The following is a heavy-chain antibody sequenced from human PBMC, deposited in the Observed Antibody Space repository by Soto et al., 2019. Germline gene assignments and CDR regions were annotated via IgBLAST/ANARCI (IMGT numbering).Heavy chain of an antibody. J-gene: IGHJ4*02. Sequence: PGGSLRLSCAASGFIVSSNYMNWVRQAPGKGLEWVSAISGSGGSTYYADSVKGRFTISRDNSKNTLYLQMNSLRAEDTAVYYCARDLTTTIDYWGQGTLVTVSS. CDR3: ARDLTTTIDY. CDR2: ISGSGGST. CDR1: GFIVSSNY. V-gene: IGHV3-53*01. D-gene: IGHD4-17*01.